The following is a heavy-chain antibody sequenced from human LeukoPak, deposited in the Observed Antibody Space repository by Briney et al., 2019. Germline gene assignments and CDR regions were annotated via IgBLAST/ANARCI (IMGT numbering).Heavy chain of an antibody. CDR3: ARISAVAVFGY. D-gene: IGHD6-19*01. CDR1: GGSISSSSYY. Sequence: PSETLSLTCTVSGGSISSSSYYWGWIRQPPGKGLEWIGSIYYSGSTYYNPSLKSRVTISVDTSKNQFSLKLSSATAADTAVYYCARISAVAVFGYWGQGTLVTVSS. V-gene: IGHV4-39*01. J-gene: IGHJ4*02. CDR2: IYYSGST.